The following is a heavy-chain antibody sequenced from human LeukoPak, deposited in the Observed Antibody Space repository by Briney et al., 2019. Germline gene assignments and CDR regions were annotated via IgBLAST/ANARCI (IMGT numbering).Heavy chain of an antibody. CDR2: IYPGDSDT. J-gene: IGHJ4*02. V-gene: IGHV5-51*01. CDR3: ARLNDGFYLDY. D-gene: IGHD5-24*01. Sequence: GESLKIPCKGSGYTFTSYWIGWVRQMPGKGLEWMGIIYPGDSDTRCSPSFQGQVTISADKSITTAYLQWSSLKVSDTAMYYCARLNDGFYLDYWGQGTLVTVSS. CDR1: GYTFTSYW.